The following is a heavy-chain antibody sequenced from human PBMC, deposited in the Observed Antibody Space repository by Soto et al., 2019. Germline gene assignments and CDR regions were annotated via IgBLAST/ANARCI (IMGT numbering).Heavy chain of an antibody. CDR1: GFTFSNYA. Sequence: DVQLLESGGGLVQPGGSLTLSCAASGFTFSNYAMHWVRQAPGKGLEWVSTIKDSGESTSDLDSVRGRFTISRDNSKDTLYLQMTSLRVEDTALYHCVKGGASYTSCWYANWGQGILVTVSS. CDR2: IKDSGEST. J-gene: IGHJ4*02. V-gene: IGHV3-23*01. D-gene: IGHD6-13*01. CDR3: VKGGASYTSCWYAN.